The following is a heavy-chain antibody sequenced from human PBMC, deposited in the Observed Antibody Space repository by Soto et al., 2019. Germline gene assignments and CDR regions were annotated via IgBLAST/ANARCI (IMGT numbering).Heavy chain of an antibody. CDR2: LSYDGSNK. CDR3: AKDSVVGAILSYFDY. J-gene: IGHJ4*02. D-gene: IGHD1-26*01. Sequence: PGGSLRLSCAASGFTFTTYAMSWVRQAPGKGLEWVAILSYDGSNKYYADSVKGRFTISRDNSKNTLYLQMNSLRAEDTAVYYCAKDSVVGAILSYFDYWGQGTLVTVSS. V-gene: IGHV3-30*18. CDR1: GFTFTTYA.